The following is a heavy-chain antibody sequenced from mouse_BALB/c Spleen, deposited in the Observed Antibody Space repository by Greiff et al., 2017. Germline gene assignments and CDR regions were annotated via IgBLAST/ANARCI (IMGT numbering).Heavy chain of an antibody. CDR3: ARTITTVVAPYFDY. CDR2: ISSGSSTI. J-gene: IGHJ2*01. D-gene: IGHD1-1*01. Sequence: EVQGVESGGGLVQPGGSRKLSCAASGFTFSSFGMHWVRQAPEKGLEWVAYISSGSSTIYYADTVKGRFTISRDNPKNTLFLQMTSLRSEDTAMYYCARTITTVVAPYFDYWGQGTTLTVSS. V-gene: IGHV5-17*02. CDR1: GFTFSSFG.